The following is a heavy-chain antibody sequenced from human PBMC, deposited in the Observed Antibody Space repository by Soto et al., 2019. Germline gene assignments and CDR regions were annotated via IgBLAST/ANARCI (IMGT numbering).Heavy chain of an antibody. CDR2: ITPFVDTS. J-gene: IGHJ6*02. V-gene: IGHV1-69*06. D-gene: IGHD6-19*01. CDR3: AGTSCCNGSSGYSRHYSGMDV. Sequence: QVRLVQSGAEVKKPGSSVKVSCKVSGGTFSKYSLSWVRQTPGQGLEWMGGITPFVDTSNYAQRFLGRVTITADKSANTDFWVGRGLKSEDAALYSCAGTSCCNGSSGYSRHYSGMDVWGQGTTVTVSS. CDR1: GGTFSKYS.